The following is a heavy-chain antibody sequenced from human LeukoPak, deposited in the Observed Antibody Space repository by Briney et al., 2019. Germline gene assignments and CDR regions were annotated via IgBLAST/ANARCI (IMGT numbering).Heavy chain of an antibody. CDR1: GYTFTSYS. CDR3: AREDYDFPTGVDY. J-gene: IGHJ4*02. D-gene: IGHD3-3*01. CDR2: ISAYNGNT. V-gene: IGHV1-18*01. Sequence: GASVKASCKASGYTFTSYSISWVRQVPGQGLEWMGWISAYNGNTNYAQKLQGRVTMTTDTSTSTAYMELRSLRSDDTAVYYCAREDYDFPTGVDYWGQGTLVTVSS.